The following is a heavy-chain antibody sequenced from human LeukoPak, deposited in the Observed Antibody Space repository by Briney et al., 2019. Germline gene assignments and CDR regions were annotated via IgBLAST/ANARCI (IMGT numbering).Heavy chain of an antibody. J-gene: IGHJ4*02. CDR3: ARGKYNRGYSYGNFDY. CDR2: INHSGST. V-gene: IGHV4-34*01. D-gene: IGHD5-18*01. Sequence: SETLSLTCAVYGGSFSGYYGSWIRQPPGKGLEWIGEINHSGSTNYNPSLKSRVTISVDTSKNQFSLKLSSVTAADTAVYYRARGKYNRGYSYGNFDYWGQGTLVTVSS. CDR1: GGSFSGYY.